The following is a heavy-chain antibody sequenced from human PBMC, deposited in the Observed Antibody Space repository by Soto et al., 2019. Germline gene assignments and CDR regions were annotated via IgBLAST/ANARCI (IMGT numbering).Heavy chain of an antibody. D-gene: IGHD3-10*01. CDR3: AKDIRFGELLF. CDR1: GFTFDDYA. Sequence: GGSLRLSCAASGFTFDDYAMHWVRQAPGKGLEWVSGISWNSGSIGYADSVKGRFTISRDNAKNSLYLQMNSLRAEDAALYYCAKDIRFGELLFRGQGTLVPVSP. J-gene: IGHJ4*02. CDR2: ISWNSGSI. V-gene: IGHV3-9*01.